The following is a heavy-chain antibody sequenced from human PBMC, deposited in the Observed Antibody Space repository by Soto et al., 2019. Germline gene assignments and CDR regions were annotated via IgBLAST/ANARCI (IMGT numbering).Heavy chain of an antibody. J-gene: IGHJ4*02. CDR1: ADSFSKYY. CDR3: ASVTFGGVVLAH. D-gene: IGHD3-16*01. CDR2: IYFNGNT. V-gene: IGHV4-59*01. Sequence: PSETLSLTCSVSADSFSKYYWTWIRQPPGEGLEWIGYIYFNGNTNYNPSLKGRVTISIDTSKKQFSLNLSSVTAADTAVYYCASVTFGGVVLAHLGQGTLVTVSS.